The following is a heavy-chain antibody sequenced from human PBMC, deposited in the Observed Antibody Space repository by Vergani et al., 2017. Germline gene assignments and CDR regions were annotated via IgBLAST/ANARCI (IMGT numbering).Heavy chain of an antibody. CDR3: ARGPWLVNKWFDP. CDR2: IYYSGST. J-gene: IGHJ5*02. D-gene: IGHD6-19*01. CDR1: GGSVSSGSYY. Sequence: QVQLQESGPGLVKPSETLSLTCTVSGGSVSSGSYYWSWIRQPAGKGLEWIGYIYYSGSTNYNPSLKSRVTISVDTSKNQFSLKLSSVTAADTAVYYGARGPWLVNKWFDPWGQGTLVTVSS. V-gene: IGHV4-61*10.